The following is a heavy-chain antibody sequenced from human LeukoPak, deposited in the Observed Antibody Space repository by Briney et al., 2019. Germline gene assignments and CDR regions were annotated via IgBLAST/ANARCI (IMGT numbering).Heavy chain of an antibody. CDR1: GFTFSSYE. CDR2: ISSSGSTI. D-gene: IGHD1-26*01. CDR3: ATYSGAHHKTFDD. J-gene: IGHJ4*02. V-gene: IGHV3-48*03. Sequence: PGGSLRLSCAASGFTFSSYEMNWVRQAPGKGLEWVSYISSSGSTIYYADSVKGRFTISRDNAKNSLYLQMSSLRAEDTAVYYCATYSGAHHKTFDDWGQGTLVTVSS.